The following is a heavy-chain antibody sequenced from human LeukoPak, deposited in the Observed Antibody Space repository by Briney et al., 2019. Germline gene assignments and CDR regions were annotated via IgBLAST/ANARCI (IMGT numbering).Heavy chain of an antibody. CDR2: ISYDGSNK. Sequence: GGSLRLSCAASGFTFSSYAMHWVRQAPGKGLEWVAVISYDGSNKYYADSVKGRFTISRDNSKNTLYLQMNSLRAEDTAVYYCAKGGPWFDPWGQGTLVTVSS. D-gene: IGHD3-10*01. CDR3: AKGGPWFDP. CDR1: GFTFSSYA. V-gene: IGHV3-30*04. J-gene: IGHJ5*02.